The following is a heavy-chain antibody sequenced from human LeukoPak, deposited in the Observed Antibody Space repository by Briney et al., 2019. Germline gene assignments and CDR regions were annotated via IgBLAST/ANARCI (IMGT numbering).Heavy chain of an antibody. V-gene: IGHV4-38-2*02. J-gene: IGHJ1*01. Sequence: SETLSLTCTVSGGSISSYYWSWIRQPPGKGLEWIGSIYHSGSTYYNPSLKSRVTISVDTSKNQFSLKLRSVTAADTAVYYCARVVQSTDSSGFYLPEYFQHWGQGTLVTVSS. CDR1: GGSISSYY. CDR3: ARVVQSTDSSGFYLPEYFQH. CDR2: IYHSGST. D-gene: IGHD3-22*01.